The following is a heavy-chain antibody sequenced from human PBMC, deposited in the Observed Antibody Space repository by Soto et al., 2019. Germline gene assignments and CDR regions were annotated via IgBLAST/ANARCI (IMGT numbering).Heavy chain of an antibody. CDR2: INHSGST. V-gene: IGHV4-34*01. CDR1: GGSFSGYY. Sequence: PSETLSLTCAVYGGSFSGYYWSWIRQPPGKGLEWIGEINHSGSTNYNPSLKSRVTISVDTSKNQFSLKLSSVTAADTAVYYCARLKPEILLWFGELAPLGYYYYYMDVWGKGTTVTVS. J-gene: IGHJ6*03. D-gene: IGHD3-10*01. CDR3: ARLKPEILLWFGELAPLGYYYYYMDV.